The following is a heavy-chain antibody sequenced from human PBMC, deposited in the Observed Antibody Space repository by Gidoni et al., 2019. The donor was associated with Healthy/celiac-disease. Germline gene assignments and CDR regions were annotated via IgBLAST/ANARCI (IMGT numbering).Heavy chain of an antibody. Sequence: VQLVGSGGGLVKPGGSLRPPCAASGFPCSDYYMSWISQAPGQGLEWVSYISSSGSTISYAVSVKCRFTISRDNAKNSLYLKMNSLRAEDTAVYYCAVDLSGYQLPHWFDPWGQGTLVTVSS. J-gene: IGHJ5*02. V-gene: IGHV3-11*01. CDR2: ISSSGSTI. D-gene: IGHD2-2*01. CDR3: AVDLSGYQLPHWFDP. CDR1: GFPCSDYY.